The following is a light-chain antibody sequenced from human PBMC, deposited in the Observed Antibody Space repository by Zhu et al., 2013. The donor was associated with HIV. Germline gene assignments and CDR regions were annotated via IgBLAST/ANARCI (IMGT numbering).Light chain of an antibody. CDR1: SSNIGTNY. V-gene: IGLV1-47*01. CDR3: AAWDDSLSGPV. Sequence: QSVLTQPPSPSGTPGQRVTISCSGNSSNIGTNYVYWYQQLPGTAPKVLMYRNNQRPSGVPDRFSASKSGTSASLAISGLQSEDEADYHCAAWDDSLSGPVFGGGTKLNVL. J-gene: IGLJ2*01. CDR2: RNN.